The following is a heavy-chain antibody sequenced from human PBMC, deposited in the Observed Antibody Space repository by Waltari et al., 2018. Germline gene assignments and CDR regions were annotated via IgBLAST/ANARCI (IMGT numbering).Heavy chain of an antibody. J-gene: IGHJ5*02. Sequence: QVQLQESGPGLVTPSETLSLTCAVSGYSISSGYYWGCIRQPPGKGLGWIGSIYHSGSTYYNPSLKSRVTISVDTSKNQFSLKLSSVTAADTAVYYCARGLLFDYYDSSGYYSSWFDPWGQGTLVTVSS. D-gene: IGHD3-22*01. CDR2: IYHSGST. V-gene: IGHV4-38-2*01. CDR3: ARGLLFDYYDSSGYYSSWFDP. CDR1: GYSISSGYY.